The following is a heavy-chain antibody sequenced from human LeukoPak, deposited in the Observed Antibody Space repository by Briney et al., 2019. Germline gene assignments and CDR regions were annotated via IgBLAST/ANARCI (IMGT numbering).Heavy chain of an antibody. D-gene: IGHD3-10*01. CDR1: GFTFSSYS. CDR3: ARGSYGSGSYIGIVNWFDP. J-gene: IGHJ5*02. Sequence: GGSLRLSCAASGFTFSSYSMNWVRQAPGKGLEWVSYISSSSSTIYYADSVKGRFTISRDNAKNSLYLQMNSLRAEDTAVYYCARGSYGSGSYIGIVNWFDPWGQGTLVTVSS. V-gene: IGHV3-48*01. CDR2: ISSSSSTI.